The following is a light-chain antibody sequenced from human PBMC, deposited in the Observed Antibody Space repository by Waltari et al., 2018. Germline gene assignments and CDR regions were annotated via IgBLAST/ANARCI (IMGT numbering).Light chain of an antibody. CDR1: SGHSNNI. CDR3: QSGGHGTWV. CDR2: VNSDGSH. Sequence: QLVLTQSPSASASLGASVKLTCTLSSGHSNNIIAWLQQQPEKGPRYLMKVNSDGSHSKGDEMPDRFSGSSSGAERYLTISSLQSEDEADYYCQSGGHGTWVFGGGTKLTVL. J-gene: IGLJ3*02. V-gene: IGLV4-69*01.